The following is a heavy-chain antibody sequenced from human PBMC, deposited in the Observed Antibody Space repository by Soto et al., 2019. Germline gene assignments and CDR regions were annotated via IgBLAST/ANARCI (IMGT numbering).Heavy chain of an antibody. D-gene: IGHD3-22*01. CDR1: AGTFSSYA. CDR3: ARDRGPSSGYYPYWFDP. CDR2: IIPIFGTA. V-gene: IGHV1-69*12. Sequence: QVQLVQSGAEVKKPGSSVKVSCKASAGTFSSYAISWVRQAPGQGLQWMGEIIPIFGTANYAQKFQGRVTITADESTSTAYMELRSLRSDDTAVYYCARDRGPSSGYYPYWFDPWGQGTLVTVSS. J-gene: IGHJ5*02.